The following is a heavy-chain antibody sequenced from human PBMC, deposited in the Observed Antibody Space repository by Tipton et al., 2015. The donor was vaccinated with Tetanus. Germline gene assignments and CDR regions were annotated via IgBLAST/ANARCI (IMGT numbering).Heavy chain of an antibody. V-gene: IGHV4-39*07. D-gene: IGHD6-25*01. J-gene: IGHJ6*02. CDR2: IYYRGST. CDR1: GASINSSRHF. Sequence: TLSLTCTVSGASINSSRHFWAWIRQPPGKGLEWIGAIYYRGSTFYNPSLKSRVTMSVDTSKNQFSLKLSSVTAADTAVYYCARMQRYGMDVWGHGTTVTVSS. CDR3: ARMQRYGMDV.